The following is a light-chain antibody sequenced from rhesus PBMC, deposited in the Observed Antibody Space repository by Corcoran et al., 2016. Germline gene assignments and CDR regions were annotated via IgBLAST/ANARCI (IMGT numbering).Light chain of an antibody. V-gene: IGKV1-28*03. CDR2: DTS. CDR1: QGISSY. Sequence: DIQMTQSPSSLSASVGDTVTITCRASQGISSYLNWFQQKPGKAPKLMIYDTSSLESGVPSRFSGSGSGTDFTLTSSSLQPEEFAAYYCLQHNSYPFTFGPGTKLDIK. CDR3: LQHNSYPFT. J-gene: IGKJ3*01.